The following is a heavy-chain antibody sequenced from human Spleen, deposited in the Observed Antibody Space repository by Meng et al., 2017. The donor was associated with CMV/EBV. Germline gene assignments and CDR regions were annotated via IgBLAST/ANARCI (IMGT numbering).Heavy chain of an antibody. CDR3: ARDYGAFDY. V-gene: IGHV3-33*01. Sequence: LSCAASGFTFSRYGMHWVRQAPGKGLEWVAVIWYDGSNKYYADSVKGRFTISRDNSKNTLYLQMNSLRAEDTAVYYCARDYGAFDYWGQGTLVTVSS. CDR2: IWYDGSNK. J-gene: IGHJ4*02. D-gene: IGHD3-10*01. CDR1: GFTFSRYG.